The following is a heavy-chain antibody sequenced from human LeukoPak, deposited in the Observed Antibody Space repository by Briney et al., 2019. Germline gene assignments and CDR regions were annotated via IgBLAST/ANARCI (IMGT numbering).Heavy chain of an antibody. CDR2: ISRSATTI. V-gene: IGHV3-48*04. CDR3: ARVGVFSSSWLLH. D-gene: IGHD6-13*01. CDR1: GFTFNTYS. Sequence: PGGSLRLSCAASGFTFNTYSMNWVRQAPGKGLEWVSSISRSATTIYYADSVKGRFTISRDNAKNSLYLQMNSLRAEDTAVYYCARVGVFSSSWLLHWGQGTLVTVSS. J-gene: IGHJ4*02.